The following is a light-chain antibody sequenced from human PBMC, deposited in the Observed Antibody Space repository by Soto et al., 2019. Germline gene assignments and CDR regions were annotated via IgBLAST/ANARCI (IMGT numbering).Light chain of an antibody. CDR2: DAS. Sequence: DMQITQCRSTLSTYVGDRVTITCRASQSISSWLAWYQQKPGKAPKLLIYDASSLESGVPSRFSGSGSGTEFTLTISSLQPDDFATYYCQQYNSYSWTFGQGTKVDIK. V-gene: IGKV1-5*01. CDR3: QQYNSYSWT. CDR1: QSISSW. J-gene: IGKJ1*01.